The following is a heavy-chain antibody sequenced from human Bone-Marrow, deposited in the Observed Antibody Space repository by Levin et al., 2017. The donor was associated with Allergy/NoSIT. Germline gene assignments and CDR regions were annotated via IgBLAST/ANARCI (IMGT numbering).Heavy chain of an antibody. V-gene: IGHV3-21*01. J-gene: IGHJ6*02. CDR1: GFPFSTYG. CDR2: ITTTSNYI. Sequence: LSLPCATSGFPFSTYGMAWVRQAPGKGLEWVASITTTSNYIHYADSVKGRFTISRDNANNSLSLQMNRLRGEDTAVYYCARAAGAAGRGGMDVWGQGATVTVSS. D-gene: IGHD6-13*01. CDR3: ARAAGAAGRGGMDV.